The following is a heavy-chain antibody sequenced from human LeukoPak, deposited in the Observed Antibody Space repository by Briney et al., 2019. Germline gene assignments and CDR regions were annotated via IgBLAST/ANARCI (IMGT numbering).Heavy chain of an antibody. CDR2: ISSSSGYI. J-gene: IGHJ3*02. V-gene: IGHV3-21*01. Sequence: GGSLRLSCAASGFTFGTYSMNWVRQAPGKGLEWVSSISSSSGYIYYADSVKGRFTISRDNAKNSLYLQMNSLRAEDTAVYYCARVAWLQLVGAFDIWGQGTMVTVSS. CDR3: ARVAWLQLVGAFDI. D-gene: IGHD5-24*01. CDR1: GFTFGTYS.